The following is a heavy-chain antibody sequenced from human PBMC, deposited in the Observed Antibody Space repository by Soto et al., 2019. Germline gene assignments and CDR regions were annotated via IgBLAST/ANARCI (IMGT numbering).Heavy chain of an antibody. CDR2: IFSNDEK. V-gene: IGHV2-26*01. CDR3: ARTVDYGDSRGYWYFDL. J-gene: IGHJ2*01. CDR1: GFSLSNARMG. D-gene: IGHD4-17*01. Sequence: QVTLKESGPVLVKPTETLTLTCTVSGFSLSNARMGVSWIRQPPGKALEWLAHIFSNDEKSYSTSLKSRLTISKDTSKRQVVLTLTNMDPVDTATYYCARTVDYGDSRGYWYFDLWGRGTLVTVSS.